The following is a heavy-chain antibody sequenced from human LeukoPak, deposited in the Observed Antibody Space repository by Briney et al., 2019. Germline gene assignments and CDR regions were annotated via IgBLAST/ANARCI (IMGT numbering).Heavy chain of an antibody. Sequence: PSETLSLTCAVYGGSFSGYYWSWIRQPPGKGLEWIGEINHSGSTNYNPSLKSRVTISVDTSKNQFSLKLSSVTAAGTAVYYCARVGMATITNWFDPWGQGTLVTVSS. J-gene: IGHJ5*02. D-gene: IGHD5-24*01. CDR2: INHSGST. CDR1: GGSFSGYY. CDR3: ARVGMATITNWFDP. V-gene: IGHV4-34*01.